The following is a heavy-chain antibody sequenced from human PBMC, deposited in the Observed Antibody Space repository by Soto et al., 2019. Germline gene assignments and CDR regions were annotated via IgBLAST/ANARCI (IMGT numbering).Heavy chain of an antibody. CDR1: GFTFSSYG. J-gene: IGHJ4*02. CDR2: IWHDGSNK. Sequence: GGSLRLSCAASGFTFSSYGMHWVRQAPGKGLEWVAVIWHDGSNKYYADSVKGRFTISRDNSKNTLYLQMNSLRAEDTAVYYCARDRQYQLPSPIYYFAYWGQGSLVTVSS. D-gene: IGHD2-2*01. CDR3: ARDRQYQLPSPIYYFAY. V-gene: IGHV3-33*01.